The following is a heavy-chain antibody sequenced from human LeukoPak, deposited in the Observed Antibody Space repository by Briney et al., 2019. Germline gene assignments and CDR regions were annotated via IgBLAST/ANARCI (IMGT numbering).Heavy chain of an antibody. V-gene: IGHV3-48*04. D-gene: IGHD2-15*01. CDR1: GFTFSSYS. Sequence: GGSLRLSCAASGFTFSSYSMNWVRQAPGKGLEWVSYISSSSSTIYYADSVKGRFTISRDNAKNSLYLQMNSLRAEDTAVYYCATPIVVVVAASSDDAFDIWGQGTMVTVSS. J-gene: IGHJ3*02. CDR3: ATPIVVVVAASSDDAFDI. CDR2: ISSSSSTI.